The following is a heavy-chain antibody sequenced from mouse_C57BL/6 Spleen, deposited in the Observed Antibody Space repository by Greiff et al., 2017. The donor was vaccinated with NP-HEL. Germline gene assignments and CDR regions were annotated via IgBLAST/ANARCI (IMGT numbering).Heavy chain of an antibody. V-gene: IGHV5-16*01. Sequence: EVQLVESEGGLVQPGSSMKLSCTASGFTFSDYYMAWVRQVPEKGLEWVANINYDGSSTYYLDSLKSRFIISRDNVKNILYLQMSSLKSEDTATYYCAREPPSYYYGSNWYFDVWGTGTTVTVSS. D-gene: IGHD1-1*01. J-gene: IGHJ1*03. CDR2: INYDGSST. CDR1: GFTFSDYY. CDR3: AREPPSYYYGSNWYFDV.